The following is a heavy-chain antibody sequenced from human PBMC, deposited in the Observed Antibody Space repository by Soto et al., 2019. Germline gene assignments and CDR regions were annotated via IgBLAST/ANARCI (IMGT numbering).Heavy chain of an antibody. CDR3: XGXXXXXXXXXXXXXXDP. CDR2: IYYSGST. Sequence: QVQLQESGPGLVKPSQTLSLTCTVSGXXXXXXXXXXXXIXQXPGXGLEWIGYIYYSGSTYYNPSLKSRVTISVDTSKNQFSLKLXSVTAAATAXYXWXGXXXXXXXXXXXXXXDPWGQGTLVTVSS. V-gene: IGHV4-31*03. CDR1: GXXXXXXXXX. J-gene: IGHJ5*02.